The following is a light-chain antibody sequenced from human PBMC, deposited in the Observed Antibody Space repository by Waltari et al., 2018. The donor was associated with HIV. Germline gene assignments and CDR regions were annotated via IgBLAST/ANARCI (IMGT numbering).Light chain of an antibody. Sequence: QSALTQPRSVSGSPGQSVTLPCTGTTSAIGYFASVSWYQQYPGKAPKVIIYEVSQRPSGVPDRFTASKSGITASLTISGLQDEDEADYYCCSYAGTYTYVFGTGTTVTVL. V-gene: IGLV2-11*01. CDR2: EVS. J-gene: IGLJ1*01. CDR3: CSYAGTYTYV. CDR1: TSAIGYFAS.